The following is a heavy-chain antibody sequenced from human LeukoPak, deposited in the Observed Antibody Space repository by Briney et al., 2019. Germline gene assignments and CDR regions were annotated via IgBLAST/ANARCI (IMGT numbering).Heavy chain of an antibody. V-gene: IGHV1-2*02. Sequence: PVASVKVSCKASGGTFSSYAISWVRQAPGQGLEWMGWINPNSGGTNYAQKFQGRVTMTRDTSISTVYMELSRLRSDDTAVYYCASSSVGALGYWGQGTLVTVSS. CDR1: GGTFSSYA. D-gene: IGHD1-26*01. CDR2: INPNSGGT. CDR3: ASSSVGALGY. J-gene: IGHJ4*02.